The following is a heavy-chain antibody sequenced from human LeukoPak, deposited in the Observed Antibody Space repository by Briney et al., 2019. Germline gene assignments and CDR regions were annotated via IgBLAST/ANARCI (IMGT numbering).Heavy chain of an antibody. J-gene: IGHJ4*02. V-gene: IGHV3-30*04. CDR1: GLAFSSYS. CDR3: ARDFTPEWFDIH. D-gene: IGHD3-3*01. Sequence: PGGSLRLSCVASGLAFSSYSKHWVRQAPGKGLEWVGVISYDGSDEYYTDSVKGRLTISRDNSKNTVYLQMNSLRADDTAVYYCARDFTPEWFDIHWGQGTLVTVS. CDR2: ISYDGSDE.